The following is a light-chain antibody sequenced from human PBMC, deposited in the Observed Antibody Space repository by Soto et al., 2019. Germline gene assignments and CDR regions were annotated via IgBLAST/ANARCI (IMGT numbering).Light chain of an antibody. V-gene: IGKV1-27*01. J-gene: IGKJ3*01. CDR1: QGIANH. Sequence: DIQMTKSPSSLSAAVGDRVTITCRARQGIANHLAWSQQKPGKATNLLIYAASTLQSGFPSRFSGSGFGTDFARTISSLQPEDVATYYYHKYTSAPYTFGPGTKVDI. CDR3: HKYTSAPYT. CDR2: AAS.